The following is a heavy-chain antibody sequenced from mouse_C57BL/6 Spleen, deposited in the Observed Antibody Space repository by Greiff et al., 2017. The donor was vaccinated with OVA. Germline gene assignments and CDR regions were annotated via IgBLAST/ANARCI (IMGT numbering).Heavy chain of an antibody. CDR3: ARDYYGSSYFDY. Sequence: QVQLQQPGAELVMPGASVKLSCKASGYTFTSYWMHWVKQRPGQGLEWIGEIDPSDSYTNYNQKFKGKSTLTVDKSSSTAYMQLSSLTSEDSVVYYCARDYYGSSYFDYWGQGTTLTVSS. D-gene: IGHD1-1*01. V-gene: IGHV1-69*01. J-gene: IGHJ2*01. CDR2: IDPSDSYT. CDR1: GYTFTSYW.